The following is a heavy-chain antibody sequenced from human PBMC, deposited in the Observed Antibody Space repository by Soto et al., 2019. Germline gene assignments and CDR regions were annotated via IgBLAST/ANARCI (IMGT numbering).Heavy chain of an antibody. D-gene: IGHD2-15*01. CDR2: FDPEDGET. Sequence: ASVKVSCKVSGYTLTELSMHWVRQAPGKGLEWMGGFDPEDGETIYAQKFQGRVTMTEDTSTDTAYMELSSLRSEDTAVYYCASRRPELGYCSGGSCFVFDYWGQGTLVTVSS. CDR3: ASRRPELGYCSGGSCFVFDY. J-gene: IGHJ4*02. V-gene: IGHV1-24*01. CDR1: GYTLTELS.